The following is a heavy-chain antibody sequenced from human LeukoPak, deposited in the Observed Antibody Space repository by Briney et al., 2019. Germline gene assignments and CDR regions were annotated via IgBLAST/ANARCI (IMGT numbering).Heavy chain of an antibody. V-gene: IGHV3-33*01. CDR1: GFNFGIYG. CDR2: MWDDGTNE. J-gene: IGHJ6*03. D-gene: IGHD6-13*01. Sequence: GGSLRLSCAASGFNFGIYGMHWVRQAPGKGLEWVAVMWDDGTNEYYVESVKGRFTISRDNGKRTLYLQMNSLRAEDTAVYYCARDSSSWDYMDVWGKGTTVTVSS. CDR3: ARDSSSWDYMDV.